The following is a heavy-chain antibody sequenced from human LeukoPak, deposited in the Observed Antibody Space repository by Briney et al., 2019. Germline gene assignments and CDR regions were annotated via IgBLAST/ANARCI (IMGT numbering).Heavy chain of an antibody. CDR1: GGSFSGYY. CDR2: INHSGST. Sequence: PSETLSLTCAVYGGSFSGYYWSWIRQPPGKGLEWIGEINHSGSTNYNPSLKSRVTISVDTSKNQFSLKLSSVTAVDTAVYYCARERVWRYCGGDSCGWFDPWGQGTLVTVSS. CDR3: ARERVWRYCGGDSCGWFDP. V-gene: IGHV4-34*01. J-gene: IGHJ5*02. D-gene: IGHD2-21*02.